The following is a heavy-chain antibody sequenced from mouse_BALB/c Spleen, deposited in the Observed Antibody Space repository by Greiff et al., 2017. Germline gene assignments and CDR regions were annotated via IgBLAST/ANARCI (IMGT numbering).Heavy chain of an antibody. J-gene: IGHJ3*01. CDR1: GYTFTSYW. CDR2: INPSTGYT. D-gene: IGHD2-10*01. CDR3: ARPAYYGNSWFAY. Sequence: QVQLKQSGAELAKPGASVKMSCKASGYTFTSYWMHWVKQRPGQGLEWIGYINPSTGYTEYNQKFKDKATLTADKSSSTAYMQLSSLTSEDSAVYYCARPAYYGNSWFAYWGQGTLVTVSA. V-gene: IGHV1-7*01.